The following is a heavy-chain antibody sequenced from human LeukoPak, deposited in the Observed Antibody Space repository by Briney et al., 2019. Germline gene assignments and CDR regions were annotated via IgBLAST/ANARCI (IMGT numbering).Heavy chain of an antibody. CDR1: GFTSSTYE. J-gene: IGHJ6*03. CDR2: ICSSGSTI. D-gene: IGHD3-10*01. Sequence: PGGSLRLSCAASGFTSSTYEMNWVRQAPGEGLEWVSYICSSGSTIYYAGSVRGRFTISRDNAKNSLYLQMNSLRAEDTAVYYCARPHDTVWFGELPTNYYMDVWGKGTTVTVSS. V-gene: IGHV3-48*03. CDR3: ARPHDTVWFGELPTNYYMDV.